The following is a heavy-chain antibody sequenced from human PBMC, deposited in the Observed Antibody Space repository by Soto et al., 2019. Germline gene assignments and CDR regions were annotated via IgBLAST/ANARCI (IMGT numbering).Heavy chain of an antibody. D-gene: IGHD6-19*01. CDR3: ARSVEGHFDY. CDR2: ITSDTNTI. CDR1: GFPFRIYS. V-gene: IGHV3-48*02. J-gene: IGHJ4*02. Sequence: EVQLVESGGGLVQPGGSLRLSCAASGFPFRIYSMNWVRQAPGKGLEWFSYITSDTNTIKYADSVKGRFTISRDNAKNSLYLQMNSLRDEDTAVYFCARSVEGHFDYWGQGTVVTVSS.